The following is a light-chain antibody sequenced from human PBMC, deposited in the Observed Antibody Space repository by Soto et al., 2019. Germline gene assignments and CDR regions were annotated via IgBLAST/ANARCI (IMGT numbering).Light chain of an antibody. Sequence: IQLTQSPSSLSASVGDRVTITCRASQGISSYLAWYQQKPGKAPKLLIYAASTLQSGVPSRFSGSGSGTDFTLTIRSLQPADFATYYCQQLNSYPLTFGGGTKVKIK. J-gene: IGKJ4*01. V-gene: IGKV1-9*01. CDR1: QGISSY. CDR3: QQLNSYPLT. CDR2: AAS.